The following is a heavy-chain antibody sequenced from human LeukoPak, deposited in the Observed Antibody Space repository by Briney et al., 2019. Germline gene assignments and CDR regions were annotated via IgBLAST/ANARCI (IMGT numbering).Heavy chain of an antibody. Sequence: GASVKVSCKASGYTFTGYYMHWVRQAPGQGLEWMGRINPNSGGTNYAQKFQGRVTMTRDTSTSTAYMELSRLRSDDTAVYYCARAGYYYDSSCYYYVGVDYWGQGTLVTVSS. CDR1: GYTFTGYY. D-gene: IGHD3-22*01. V-gene: IGHV1-2*06. CDR2: INPNSGGT. CDR3: ARAGYYYDSSCYYYVGVDY. J-gene: IGHJ4*02.